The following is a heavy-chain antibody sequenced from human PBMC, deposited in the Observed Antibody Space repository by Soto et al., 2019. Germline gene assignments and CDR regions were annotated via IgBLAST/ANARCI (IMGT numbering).Heavy chain of an antibody. J-gene: IGHJ3*02. CDR3: ARDNIAAAGDAFDI. CDR1: GGSISSGGYY. D-gene: IGHD6-13*01. CDR2: IYYSGST. Sequence: SETLSLTCTVSGGSISSGGYYWSWIRQHPGKGLEWIGYIYYSGSTYYNPSLKSRVTISVDTSKNQFSLKLSSVTAADTAVYYCARDNIAAAGDAFDIWGQGTMVTVSS. V-gene: IGHV4-31*03.